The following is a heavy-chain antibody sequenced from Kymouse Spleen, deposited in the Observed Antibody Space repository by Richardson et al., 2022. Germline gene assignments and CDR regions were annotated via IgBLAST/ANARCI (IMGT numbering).Heavy chain of an antibody. CDR3: ARGVITMVRGVIRSWFDP. Sequence: QVQLQQWGAGLLKPSETLSLTCAVYGGSFSGYYWSWIRQPPGKGLEWIGEINHSGSTNYNPSLKSRVTISVDTSKNQFSLKLSSVTAADTAVYYCARGVITMVRGVIRSWFDPWGQGTLVTVSS. J-gene: IGHJ5*02. CDR1: GGSFSGYY. CDR2: INHSGST. V-gene: IGHV4-34*01. D-gene: IGHD3-10*01.